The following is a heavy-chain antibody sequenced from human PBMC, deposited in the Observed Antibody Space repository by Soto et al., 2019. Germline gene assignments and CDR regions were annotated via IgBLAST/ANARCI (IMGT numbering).Heavy chain of an antibody. Sequence: SETLSLTCTVSGGSMSPYYWSWIRQAPGKGLEWIANIYYRGNTNYNPSLESRVTISVDTSKNQFSLKLNSMTAADTAVYYCARHSKKTGVFDYYYGMDVWGQGTTVTVS. CDR1: GGSMSPYY. CDR2: IYYRGNT. V-gene: IGHV4-59*08. D-gene: IGHD7-27*01. J-gene: IGHJ6*02. CDR3: ARHSKKTGVFDYYYGMDV.